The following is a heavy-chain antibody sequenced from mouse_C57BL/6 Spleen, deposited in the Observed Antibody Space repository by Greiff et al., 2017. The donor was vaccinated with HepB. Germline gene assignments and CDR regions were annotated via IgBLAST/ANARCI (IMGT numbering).Heavy chain of an antibody. CDR2: IYPGDGDT. V-gene: IGHV1-80*01. CDR1: GYAFSSYW. CDR3: AREWSYGYYAMDY. J-gene: IGHJ4*01. Sequence: VQLQQSGAELVKPGASVKISCKASGYAFSSYWMNWVKQRPGKGLEWIGQIYPGDGDTNSNGKFKGKATLTADKSSSTAYMQLSSLTSEDSAVYFCAREWSYGYYAMDYWGQGTSVTVSS. D-gene: IGHD1-1*02.